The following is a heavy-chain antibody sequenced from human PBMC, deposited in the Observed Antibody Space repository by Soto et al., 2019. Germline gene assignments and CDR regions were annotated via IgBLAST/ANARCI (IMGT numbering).Heavy chain of an antibody. CDR3: ARVVRSGDFEDF. CDR2: IYDTART. V-gene: IGHV4-31*03. D-gene: IGHD4-17*01. Sequence: QVQLQESGPGLVKPSQTLSLTCTVSGGSISSGAYYWSWLRQHPGRGLEWIAYIYDTARTSYTPSLRSRLTLSIDSSKRQFSVNLTSVTDADTAVYYCARVVRSGDFEDFWGQGTLVTVSA. CDR1: GGSISSGAYY. J-gene: IGHJ4*01.